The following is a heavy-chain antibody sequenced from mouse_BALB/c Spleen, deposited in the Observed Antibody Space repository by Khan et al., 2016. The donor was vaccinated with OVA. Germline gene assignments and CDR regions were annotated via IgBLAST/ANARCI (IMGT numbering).Heavy chain of an antibody. J-gene: IGHJ4*01. CDR1: GYTFTSYD. CDR3: ASEGLRGGGGDY. V-gene: IGHV1S56*01. D-gene: IGHD2-4*01. Sequence: QVQLQQSGPELVKPGALVKISFKASGYTFTSYDINWVKHRPGQGLEWIGWIYPGDDSTNYNENFKGRATRSADKSSNTACIQLSSLTSEDSAVYCCASEGLRGGGGDYWGQGNSVTVAS. CDR2: IYPGDDST.